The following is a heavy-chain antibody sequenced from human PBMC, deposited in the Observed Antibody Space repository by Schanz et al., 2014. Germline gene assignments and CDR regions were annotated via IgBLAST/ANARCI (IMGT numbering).Heavy chain of an antibody. V-gene: IGHV3-23*04. CDR3: AKDFFIGVARGVIISHDAIDI. CDR1: GFTFSSYG. Sequence: EVQLVESGGGLVQPGRSLRLSCSASGFTFSSYGMHWVRQAPGKGLEWVSIITGSGATYYADSVKGRFTISRDNSKNTLYLQMNSLSAEDTAVYYCAKDFFIGVARGVIISHDAIDIWGQGTKVTVSS. CDR2: ITGSGAT. D-gene: IGHD3-10*01. J-gene: IGHJ3*02.